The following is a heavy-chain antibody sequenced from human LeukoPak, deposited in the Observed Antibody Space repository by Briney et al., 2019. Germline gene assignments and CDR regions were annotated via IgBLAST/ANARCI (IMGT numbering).Heavy chain of an antibody. CDR2: IYYSGST. Sequence: SETLSLTCAVYGGSFSGYYWSWIRQPPGKGLEWIGYIYYSGSTNYNPSLKSRVTISVDTSKNQFSLKLSSVTAADTAVYYCARGRGYSSSSKDWYFDLWGRGTLVTVSS. D-gene: IGHD6-6*01. CDR1: GGSFSGYY. J-gene: IGHJ2*01. V-gene: IGHV4-59*01. CDR3: ARGRGYSSSSKDWYFDL.